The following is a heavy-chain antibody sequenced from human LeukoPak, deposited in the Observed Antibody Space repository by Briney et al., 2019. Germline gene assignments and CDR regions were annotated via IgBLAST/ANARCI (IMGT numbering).Heavy chain of an antibody. V-gene: IGHV3-23*01. CDR1: GFTFSNHA. Sequence: GGSLRLSCAAPGFTFSNHAMSWVRQAPGKGLQWVSAISGGGVAIYYADSVKGRFTISRDNSKNTLYLQMNSLRAEDTAVYYCAKDGFDYYDSSGYCYFNYWGQGTLVTVSS. J-gene: IGHJ4*02. D-gene: IGHD3-22*01. CDR2: ISGGGVAI. CDR3: AKDGFDYYDSSGYCYFNY.